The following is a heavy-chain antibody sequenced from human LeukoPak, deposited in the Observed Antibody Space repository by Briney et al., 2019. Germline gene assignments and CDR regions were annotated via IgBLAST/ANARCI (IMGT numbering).Heavy chain of an antibody. D-gene: IGHD6-13*01. Sequence: PSETLSLTCAVYGGSFSGYYWSWIRQPPGKGLEWIGEINHSGSTNYNPSLKSRVTISVDTSKNQFSLKLSFVTAADTAVYYCARLEADSTSWYVNYWGQGTLVTVSS. J-gene: IGHJ4*02. CDR1: GGSFSGYY. CDR2: INHSGST. CDR3: ARLEADSTSWYVNY. V-gene: IGHV4-34*01.